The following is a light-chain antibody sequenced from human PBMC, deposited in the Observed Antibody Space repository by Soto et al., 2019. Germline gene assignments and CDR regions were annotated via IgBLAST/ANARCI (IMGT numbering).Light chain of an antibody. V-gene: IGLV7-46*01. CDR1: TGAVTSGHF. CDR3: LLSYSGARV. J-gene: IGLJ3*02. CDR2: DTN. Sequence: QAVVTQEPSLTVSPGGTVTLTCGSSTGAVTSGHFPFWFQQKPGQAPRTLIYDTNTKHSWTPARFSGSLLGGKAALTLSGAQPEDEAEYYCLLSYSGARVFGGGTQLTVL.